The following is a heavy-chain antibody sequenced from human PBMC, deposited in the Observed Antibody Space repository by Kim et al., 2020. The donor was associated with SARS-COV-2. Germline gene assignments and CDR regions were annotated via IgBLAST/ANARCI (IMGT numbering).Heavy chain of an antibody. J-gene: IGHJ5*02. CDR1: GYTFTSYA. D-gene: IGHD3-10*01. CDR2: INTNTGNP. CDR3: AREWFGELLPTWGYYNWFDP. V-gene: IGHV7-4-1*02. Sequence: ASVKVSCKASGYTFTSYAMNWVRQAPGQGLEWMGWINTNTGNPTYAQGFTGRFVFSLDTSVSTAYLQISSLKAEDTAVYYCAREWFGELLPTWGYYNWFDPWGQGTLVTVSS.